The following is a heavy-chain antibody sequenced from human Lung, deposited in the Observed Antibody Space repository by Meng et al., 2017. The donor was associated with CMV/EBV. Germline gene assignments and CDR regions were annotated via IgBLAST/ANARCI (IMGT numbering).Heavy chain of an antibody. Sequence: GEFLKTSCKGSGYSFTTYWNGWVRQMPGKGLEWMGIIYPGDSDIRYSPFFQGQVNISADKSISTAYRQWSSLKASDSAVYYCVRRLPFRGSGTHAAFDMWRQGXMVTVSS. CDR3: VRRLPFRGSGTHAAFDM. J-gene: IGHJ3*02. CDR2: IYPGDSDI. V-gene: IGHV5-51*01. D-gene: IGHD3-10*01. CDR1: GYSFTTYW.